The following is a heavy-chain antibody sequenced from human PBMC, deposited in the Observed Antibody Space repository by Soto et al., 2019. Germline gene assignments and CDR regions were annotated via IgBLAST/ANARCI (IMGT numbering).Heavy chain of an antibody. J-gene: IGHJ5*02. CDR1: GFTFMTYW. V-gene: IGHV3-7*01. CDR3: VRSIALETSS. D-gene: IGHD3-16*02. CDR2: IDQDGNKK. Sequence: EVQLVESGGGLVQPGGSLRLSCAASGFTFMTYWMHWVRQAPGKGLEWVANIDQDGNKKFYVDSVKGRFTISRDNAKNSLYLRMNSLSAEDTAIYYCVRSIALETSSWGQGTLVTVSS.